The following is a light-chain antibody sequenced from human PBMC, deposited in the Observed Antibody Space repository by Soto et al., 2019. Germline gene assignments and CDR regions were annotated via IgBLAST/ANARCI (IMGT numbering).Light chain of an antibody. V-gene: IGKV1-39*01. Sequence: DIQMTQSPSSLSASVGDRVTITCRASQGISTYLNWNHQRPGKAPKLLIYAASSLQSGVPSRFSGSGSETHFTLTISSLQPEDFATYSCQQSYSTTWTFGQGTKVDI. J-gene: IGKJ1*01. CDR3: QQSYSTTWT. CDR1: QGISTY. CDR2: AAS.